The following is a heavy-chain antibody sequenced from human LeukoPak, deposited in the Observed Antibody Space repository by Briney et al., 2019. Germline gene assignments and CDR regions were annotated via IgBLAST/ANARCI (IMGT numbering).Heavy chain of an antibody. D-gene: IGHD6-6*01. Sequence: SETLSLTCAVYGGSFSGYYWSWIRQPPGRGLEWIGEINHSGSTNYNPSLKSRVTISVDTSKNQFSLKLSSVTAADTAVYYCARAERYRYSSSAVWFDPWGQGTLVTVSS. J-gene: IGHJ5*02. CDR3: ARAERYRYSSSAVWFDP. CDR2: INHSGST. V-gene: IGHV4-34*01. CDR1: GGSFSGYY.